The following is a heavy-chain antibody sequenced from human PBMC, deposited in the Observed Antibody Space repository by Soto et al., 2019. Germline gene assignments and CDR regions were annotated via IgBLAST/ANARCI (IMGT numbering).Heavy chain of an antibody. CDR2: FDPEDGET. D-gene: IGHD6-13*01. CDR3: AKDIFFAIAAAGKGGMDV. J-gene: IGHJ6*02. V-gene: IGHV1-24*01. CDR1: GYTLTELS. Sequence: GASVKVSCKVSGYTLTELSMHWVRQAPGKGLEWMGGFDPEDGETIYAQKFQGRVTMTEDTSTDTAYMELSSLRAEDTAVYYCAKDIFFAIAAAGKGGMDVRGQGTTVTVSS.